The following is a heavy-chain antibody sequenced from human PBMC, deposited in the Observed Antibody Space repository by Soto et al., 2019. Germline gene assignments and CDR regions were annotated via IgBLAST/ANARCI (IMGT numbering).Heavy chain of an antibody. Sequence: AGGSLRLSCAASGFSFSTYWMSWVRQTPGKGLEWVANIKQDGSDKNYVDSVKGRFTISRDNAKNSLFLQMNSLRVEDTAVYYCARDDIVFAGGQGTLVTVSS. CDR1: GFSFSTYW. D-gene: IGHD2-15*01. J-gene: IGHJ4*02. CDR2: IKQDGSDK. V-gene: IGHV3-7*01. CDR3: ARDDIVFA.